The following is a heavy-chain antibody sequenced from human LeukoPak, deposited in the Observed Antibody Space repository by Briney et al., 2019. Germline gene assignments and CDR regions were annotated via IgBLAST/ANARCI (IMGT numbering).Heavy chain of an antibody. J-gene: IGHJ6*03. CDR2: IYYSGST. Sequence: SETLSLTCTVYGGSISSSSYYWGWIRQPPGKGLEWIGSIYYSGSTYYIPSLKSRVTISVDTSKNQFSLKLSSVTAAATAVYYCARDLRYCSGGSCFPPYYYYYYMDVWGKGTTVTISS. D-gene: IGHD2-15*01. CDR1: GGSISSSSYY. V-gene: IGHV4-39*07. CDR3: ARDLRYCSGGSCFPPYYYYYYMDV.